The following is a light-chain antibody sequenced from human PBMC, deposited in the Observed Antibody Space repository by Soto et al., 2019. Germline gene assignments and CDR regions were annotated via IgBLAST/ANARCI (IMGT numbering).Light chain of an antibody. V-gene: IGKV3-15*01. Sequence: EIVLTQSPATLSVSPGERATLSCLASQSVSSNLAWYQQQPGQAPSLLIYGASTRATGTPARFSGSGSGTEFTLTISSLQSEDFAVYYCQQYIRWPLTFGGGTKVDIK. CDR3: QQYIRWPLT. CDR2: GAS. CDR1: QSVSSN. J-gene: IGKJ4*01.